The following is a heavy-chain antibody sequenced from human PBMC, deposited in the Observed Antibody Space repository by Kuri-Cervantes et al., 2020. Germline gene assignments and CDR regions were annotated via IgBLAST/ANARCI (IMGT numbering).Heavy chain of an antibody. Sequence: GESLKISCAASGFTFSSYGMHWVRQAPGKGLEWVAVISYDGSNKYYADSVKGRFTISRDNSKNTLYLQMNSLRAEDTAVYYCARDFLGERWPDYWGQGTLVTVSS. J-gene: IGHJ4*02. CDR2: ISYDGSNK. V-gene: IGHV3-30*19. D-gene: IGHD5-24*01. CDR3: ARDFLGERWPDY. CDR1: GFTFSSYG.